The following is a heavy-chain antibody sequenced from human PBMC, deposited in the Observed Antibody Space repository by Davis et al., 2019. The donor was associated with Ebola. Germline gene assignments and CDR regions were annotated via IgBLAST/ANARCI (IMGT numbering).Heavy chain of an antibody. J-gene: IGHJ5*02. D-gene: IGHD2-15*01. CDR3: ARASIRYCSGGSCYSVPPGNWFDP. Sequence: ASVKVSCKASGYTFTNYYMHWVRQAPGQGLEWMGMINPNDGRTIYAQKFQGRVTVTRDTSTSTVYMELSSLRYEDTAVYYCARASIRYCSGGSCYSVPPGNWFDPWGQGTLVTVSS. CDR1: GYTFTNYY. V-gene: IGHV1-46*01. CDR2: INPNDGRT.